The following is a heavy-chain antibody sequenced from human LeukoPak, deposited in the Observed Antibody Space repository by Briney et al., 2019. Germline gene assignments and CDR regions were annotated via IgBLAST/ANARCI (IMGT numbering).Heavy chain of an antibody. J-gene: IGHJ6*03. CDR1: GYTFTSYG. CDR3: ARGVVPAAIDVPGYYYYMDV. Sequence: ASVKVSCKASGYTFTSYGISWVRQAPGQGLEWMGWISAYNGNTNYAQKLQGGVTMTTDTSTSTAYMELRSLRSDDTAVYYCARGVVPAAIDVPGYYYYMDVWGKGTTVTVSS. D-gene: IGHD2-2*02. V-gene: IGHV1-18*01. CDR2: ISAYNGNT.